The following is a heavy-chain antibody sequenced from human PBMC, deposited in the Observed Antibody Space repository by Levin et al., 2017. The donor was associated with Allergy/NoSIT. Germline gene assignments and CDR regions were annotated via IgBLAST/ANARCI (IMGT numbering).Heavy chain of an antibody. CDR1: GFTFSSCG. Sequence: GESLKISCAASGFTFSSCGMHWVRQAPGKGLEWVAIISFDGGKEWYGDSVKGRFTISRDNSKNTVFMQMNSLRVEDTAIYYCARDFWYDTLNGPIGDDGSELWGQGTMVTVSS. J-gene: IGHJ3*01. V-gene: IGHV3-33*01. D-gene: IGHD3-9*01. CDR3: ARDFWYDTLNGPIGDDGSEL. CDR2: ISFDGGKE.